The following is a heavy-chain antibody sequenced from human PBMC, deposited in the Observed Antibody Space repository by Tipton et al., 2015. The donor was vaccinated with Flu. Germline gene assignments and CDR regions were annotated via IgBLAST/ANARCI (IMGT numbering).Heavy chain of an antibody. V-gene: IGHV3-30-3*01. CDR3: ARTVVPGAIYYYYCMDV. Sequence: SLRLSCAASGFTFSSYAMHWVRQAPGKGLEWVAVISFDGSNKYYADSVKGRFTISRDNSKNTLYLQMNNLRAEDTTVYYCARTVVPGAIYYYYCMDVWGQGTTVTVSS. CDR2: ISFDGSNK. CDR1: GFTFSSYA. D-gene: IGHD2-2*01. J-gene: IGHJ6*02.